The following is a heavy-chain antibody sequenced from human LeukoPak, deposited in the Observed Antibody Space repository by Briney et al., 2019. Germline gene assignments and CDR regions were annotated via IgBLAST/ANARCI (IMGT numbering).Heavy chain of an antibody. CDR1: GYTFTGYY. V-gene: IGHV1-18*04. Sequence: ASVKVSCKASGYTFTGYYIHWVRQAPGQGLEWMGWISAYNGNTNYAQKLQGRVTMTTDTSTSTAYMELRSLRSDDTAVYYCARLSYYYDSRGYYYYMDVWGKGTTVTVSS. D-gene: IGHD3-22*01. CDR3: ARLSYYYDSRGYYYYMDV. CDR2: ISAYNGNT. J-gene: IGHJ6*03.